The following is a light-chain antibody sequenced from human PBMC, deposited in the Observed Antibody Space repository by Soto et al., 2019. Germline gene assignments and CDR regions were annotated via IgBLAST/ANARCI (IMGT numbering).Light chain of an antibody. CDR2: LGS. J-gene: IGKJ4*01. V-gene: IGKV2-28*01. Sequence: DIVMTQSPLSLPVTPGEPASISCRSSQSLLHSNGYNYLTWYLQKPGQSPQLLIYLGSNRASGGPDRVSWRWSGPDFTLKISRVEAEDVGIYYCKQGLQMPLTFGGGTKVEIK. CDR1: QSLLHSNGYNY. CDR3: KQGLQMPLT.